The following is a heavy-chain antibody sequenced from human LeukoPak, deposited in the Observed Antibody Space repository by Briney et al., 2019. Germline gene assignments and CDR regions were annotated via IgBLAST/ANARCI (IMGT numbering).Heavy chain of an antibody. CDR3: ATQQLVPWFDY. J-gene: IGHJ4*02. CDR2: IYTSGST. V-gene: IGHV4-61*02. Sequence: SQTLSLTCTVSGGSISSGSYHWSWIRQPAGKGLEWIGRIYTSGSTNYNPSLKSRVTISVDTSKNQFSLKLSSVTAADTAVYYCATQQLVPWFDYWGQGTLVTVSS. D-gene: IGHD6-13*01. CDR1: GGSISSGSYH.